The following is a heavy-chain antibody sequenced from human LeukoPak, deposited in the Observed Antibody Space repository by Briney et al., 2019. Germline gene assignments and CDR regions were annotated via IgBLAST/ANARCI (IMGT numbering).Heavy chain of an antibody. CDR1: GFTFSSYW. J-gene: IGHJ4*02. CDR3: TRDFDFSSAI. V-gene: IGHV3-74*01. CDR2: ISPDGSTT. Sequence: GGSLRLSCAASGFTFSSYWMHWVRQAPGKGLVWVSRISPDGSTTGHADSVRGRFTTSRDNAKNTLFLQMNSLRAEDTAVYYCTRDFDFSSAIWGQGTLVTVSS. D-gene: IGHD3-3*01.